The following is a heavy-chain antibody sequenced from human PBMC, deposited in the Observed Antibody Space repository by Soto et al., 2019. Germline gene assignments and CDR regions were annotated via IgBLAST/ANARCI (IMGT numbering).Heavy chain of an antibody. CDR2: INHSGST. CDR3: ARDRMSRLRFDY. D-gene: IGHD2-15*01. V-gene: IGHV4-34*01. J-gene: IGHJ4*02. Sequence: SETLSLTCAVYGGSFSGYYWSWIRQPPGKGLEWIGEINHSGSTNYNPSLKSRVTISVDTSKNQFSLKLSSVTAADTAVYYCARDRMSRLRFDYWGQGTLVTVS. CDR1: GGSFSGYY.